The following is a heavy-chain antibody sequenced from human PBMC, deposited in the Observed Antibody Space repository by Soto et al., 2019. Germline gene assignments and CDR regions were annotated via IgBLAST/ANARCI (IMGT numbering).Heavy chain of an antibody. V-gene: IGHV4-59*08. Sequence: SETLSLTCTVSGGSISSYYWSWIRQPPGKGLEWIGYIYYSGSTNYNPSLKSRVTISVDTSKNQFSLKLSSVTAADTAVYYCARRTIVVVPAAFSARSWDYYYCMDGWGKGTTVTFSS. CDR1: GGSISSYY. CDR3: ARRTIVVVPAAFSARSWDYYYCMDG. CDR2: IYYSGST. J-gene: IGHJ6*03. D-gene: IGHD2-2*01.